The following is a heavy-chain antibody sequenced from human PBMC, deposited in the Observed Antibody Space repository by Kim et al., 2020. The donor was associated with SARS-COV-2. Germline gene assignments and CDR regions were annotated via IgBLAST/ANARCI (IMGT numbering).Heavy chain of an antibody. J-gene: IGHJ3*02. Sequence: GGSLRLSCAASGFTFDDYGMSWVRQAPGKGLEWVSGINWNGGSTGYADPVKGRFTISRDNAKNSLYLQMNSLRAEDTALYHCARVRDREEAFDIWGQGTMVTVSS. V-gene: IGHV3-20*01. CDR2: INWNGGST. CDR1: GFTFDDYG. D-gene: IGHD1-26*01. CDR3: ARVRDREEAFDI.